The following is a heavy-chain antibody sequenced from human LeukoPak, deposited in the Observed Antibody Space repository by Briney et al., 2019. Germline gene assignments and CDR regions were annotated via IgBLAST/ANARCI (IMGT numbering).Heavy chain of an antibody. Sequence: ASVKVSCKASGYTFTSYGISWVRQAPAQGLEWMGWISAYNGNTNYAQKLQGRVTMTTDTSTSTAYMELRSLRSDDTAVYYCARDRAAYYDILTGFDYWGQGTLVTVSS. V-gene: IGHV1-18*01. CDR2: ISAYNGNT. D-gene: IGHD3-9*01. CDR1: GYTFTSYG. J-gene: IGHJ4*02. CDR3: ARDRAAYYDILTGFDY.